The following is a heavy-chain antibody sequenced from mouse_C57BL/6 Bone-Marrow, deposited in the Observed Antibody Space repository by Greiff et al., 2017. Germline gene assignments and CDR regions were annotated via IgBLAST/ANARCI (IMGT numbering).Heavy chain of an antibody. Sequence: VQLQQSGAELVKPGASVKVSCKASGYTFTSYWMHWVKQSPGQGLEWIGMIHPSDSDTNYNQKFKGKATLTVDQPSSTAYMQLSSLTSEASAVYYCAIGGPYAMYYWGQGTSVTVSS. V-gene: IGHV1-74*01. CDR2: IHPSDSDT. J-gene: IGHJ4*01. CDR3: AIGGPYAMYY. CDR1: GYTFTSYW.